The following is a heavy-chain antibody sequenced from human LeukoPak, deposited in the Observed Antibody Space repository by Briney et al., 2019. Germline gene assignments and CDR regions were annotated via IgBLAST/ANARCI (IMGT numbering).Heavy chain of an antibody. Sequence: SETLSLTCAVYGGSFNGYYWNWIRQPPGKGLEWIGEINHSGSTNYNPSLKSRVTISVDTSKNQFSLKLSSVTAADTAVYYCARLIHVDFDYWGQGTLVTVSS. CDR3: ARLIHVDFDY. CDR2: INHSGST. J-gene: IGHJ4*02. V-gene: IGHV4-34*01. CDR1: GGSFNGYY. D-gene: IGHD3-16*01.